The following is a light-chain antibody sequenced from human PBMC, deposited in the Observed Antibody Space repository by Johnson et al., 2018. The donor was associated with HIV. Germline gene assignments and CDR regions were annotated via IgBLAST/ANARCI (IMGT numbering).Light chain of an antibody. CDR2: DND. Sequence: SVLTQPPSVSAAPGQKVTISCSGSSSNIGINYVSWFPQLPGTAPKLLIYDNDKRPSGIPDRFSGSKSGTSATLGITGLQTGDEADYYCETWDSSLSGYYVFGTGTKLTVL. V-gene: IGLV1-51*01. CDR3: ETWDSSLSGYYV. J-gene: IGLJ1*01. CDR1: SSNIGINY.